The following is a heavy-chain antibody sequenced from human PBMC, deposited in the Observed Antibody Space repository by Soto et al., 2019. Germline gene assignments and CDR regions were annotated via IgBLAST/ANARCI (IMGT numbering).Heavy chain of an antibody. CDR1: GFTFSIYS. CDR3: AKVSSSWSIFDY. CDR2: ISGSGGST. D-gene: IGHD6-13*01. Sequence: PGGSLLLSGSASGFTFSIYSMSWVRQAPGKGLWWVSAISGSGGSTYYADSVKGRFTISRDNSKNTLYLQMNSLRAEDTAVYYCAKVSSSWSIFDYCGQGTLVTVSS. J-gene: IGHJ4*02. V-gene: IGHV3-23*01.